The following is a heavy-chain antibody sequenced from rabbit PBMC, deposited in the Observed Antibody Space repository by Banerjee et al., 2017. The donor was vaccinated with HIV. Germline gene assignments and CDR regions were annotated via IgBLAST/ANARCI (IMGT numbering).Heavy chain of an antibody. V-gene: IGHV1S45*01. CDR3: ARSSSYSLAL. CDR2: IVAGSSGST. J-gene: IGHJ4*01. Sequence: GDLVQPAGSLTLTCTASGFSFSSSYWICWVRQAPGKGLEWIGCIVAGSSGSTYYASWAKGRFTISKTSSTTVTRQMTSLTAADTATYFCARSSSYSLALWGPGTLVTVS. D-gene: IGHD8-1*01. CDR1: GFSFSSSYW.